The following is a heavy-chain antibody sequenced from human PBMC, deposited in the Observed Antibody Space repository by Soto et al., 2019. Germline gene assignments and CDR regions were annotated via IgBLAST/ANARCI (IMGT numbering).Heavy chain of an antibody. J-gene: IGHJ6*02. CDR2: IWYDGSNK. D-gene: IGHD6-13*01. CDR3: ARDFSSSWYESVYYYYGMDV. CDR1: GFTFSSYG. V-gene: IGHV3-33*01. Sequence: QVQLVESGGGVVQPGRSLRLSCAASGFTFSSYGMHWVRQAPGKGLEWVAVIWYDGSNKYYADSVKGRFTISRDNSKNTLYLQMNSLRAEDTAVYYCARDFSSSWYESVYYYYGMDVWGQGTTVTVSS.